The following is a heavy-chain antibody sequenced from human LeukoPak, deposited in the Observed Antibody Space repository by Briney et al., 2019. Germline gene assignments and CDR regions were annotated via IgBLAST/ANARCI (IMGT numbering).Heavy chain of an antibody. V-gene: IGHV4-39*07. CDR2: IYYSGST. Sequence: KSSETLSLTCTVSGGSISSSSYYWGWIRQPPGKGLEWIGSIYYSGSTYYNPSLKSRVTISVDTSKNQFSLKLSSVTAADTAVYYCARGSSWYGAIDYWGQGTLVTVSS. CDR1: GGSISSSSYY. D-gene: IGHD6-13*01. J-gene: IGHJ4*02. CDR3: ARGSSWYGAIDY.